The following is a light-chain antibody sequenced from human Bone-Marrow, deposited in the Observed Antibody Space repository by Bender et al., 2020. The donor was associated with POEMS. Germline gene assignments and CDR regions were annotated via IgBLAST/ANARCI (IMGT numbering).Light chain of an antibody. Sequence: QSALTQPPSASGSPGQSVTISCTASSSDVGRYNYVSWYQQHPGKAPKLMIYDVSKRPSGVPDRFSGSKSGNTASLTVSGLQGEDEADYYCQSYDNSLGGWVFGGGTKLTVL. CDR2: DVS. CDR1: SSDVGRYNY. V-gene: IGLV2-8*01. J-gene: IGLJ3*02. CDR3: QSYDNSLGGWV.